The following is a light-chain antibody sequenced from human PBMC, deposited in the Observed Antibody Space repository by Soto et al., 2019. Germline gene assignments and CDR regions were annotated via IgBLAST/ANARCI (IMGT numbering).Light chain of an antibody. CDR1: SGDIGGYNS. Sequence: QSALAQPRSVSGSPGQSVAISCTGTSGDIGGYNSVSWYQQYPGTAPKLIIYDVHMRPSGVPDRFSGSKSGNTASLTISGLQAEDEADYYCCSYAGRHTPVLFRGGTKLTVL. CDR2: DVH. V-gene: IGLV2-11*01. J-gene: IGLJ3*02. CDR3: CSYAGRHTPVL.